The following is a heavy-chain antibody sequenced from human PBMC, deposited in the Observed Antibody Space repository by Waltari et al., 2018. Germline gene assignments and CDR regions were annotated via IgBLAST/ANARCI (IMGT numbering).Heavy chain of an antibody. V-gene: IGHV3-23*01. CDR1: GFYFSGNA. J-gene: IGHJ4*02. CDR2: FSGSGDNT. CDR3: TKDLYSWSYDF. Sequence: EVQLLESGGGLVQPGGSLRLSCAAFGFYFSGNAMSWVRQAPGKGLEWVSAFSGSGDNTYYADSVKGRFTISRDNSQNTLFLQMNSLRADDTAVYYCTKDLYSWSYDFWGQGTLVTVSS. D-gene: IGHD1-26*01.